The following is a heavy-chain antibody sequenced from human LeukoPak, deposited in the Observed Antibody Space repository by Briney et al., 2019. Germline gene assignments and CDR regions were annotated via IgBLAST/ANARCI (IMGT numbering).Heavy chain of an antibody. J-gene: IGHJ4*02. CDR2: IWYDGSNK. CDR1: GFTFSSYG. D-gene: IGHD4-17*01. V-gene: IGHV3-33*01. CDR3: GRGYSVTSYYFDY. Sequence: PGRSLRLSCAASGFTFSSYGMHWVRQAPGKGLEWVAVIWYDGSNKYYADSVKGRFTISRDNSKNTLYLQMNSLRAEDTAVYYCGRGYSVTSYYFDYWGQGTLVTVSS.